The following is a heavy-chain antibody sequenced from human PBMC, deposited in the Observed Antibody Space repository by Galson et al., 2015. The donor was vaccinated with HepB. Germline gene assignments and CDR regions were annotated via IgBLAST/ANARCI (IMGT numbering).Heavy chain of an antibody. V-gene: IGHV3-30*18. CDR3: AKSFPQRDTYYMDV. J-gene: IGHJ6*03. D-gene: IGHD5-18*01. Sequence: SLRLSCAASGFTFSSYGMHWVRQAPGKGLEWVAVISYDGSNKYYADSVKGRFTISRDNSKNTLYLQMNSLRAEDTAVYYCAKSFPQRDTYYMDVWGKGTTVTVSS. CDR1: GFTFSSYG. CDR2: ISYDGSNK.